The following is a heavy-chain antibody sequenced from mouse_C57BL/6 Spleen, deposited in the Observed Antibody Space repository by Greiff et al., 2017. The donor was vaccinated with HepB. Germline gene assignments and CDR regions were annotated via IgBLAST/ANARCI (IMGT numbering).Heavy chain of an antibody. CDR3: ERRRFITTVVAWYFDV. J-gene: IGHJ1*03. D-gene: IGHD1-1*01. CDR1: GYTFTSYW. CDR2: IDPSDSYT. V-gene: IGHV1-69*01. Sequence: QVQLKQPGAELVMPGASVKLSCKASGYTFTSYWMHWVKQRPGQGLEWIGEIDPSDSYTNYNQKFKGKSTLTVDKYSSTAYMQLSSLTSEDSAVYYCERRRFITTVVAWYFDVWGTGTTVTVSS.